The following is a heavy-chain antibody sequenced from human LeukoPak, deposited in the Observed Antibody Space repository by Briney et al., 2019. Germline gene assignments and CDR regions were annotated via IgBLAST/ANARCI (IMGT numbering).Heavy chain of an antibody. Sequence: QPGGSLRLSCAASGFTFSRYEMNWVRQAPGQGLEWISYISSSGSTIYYADSVEGRFTISRDNAQNSLYLQMNSLRAEDTAVYYCAREYGSGNFAYYFYGMDVWGQGTTVTVSS. D-gene: IGHD3-10*01. CDR3: AREYGSGNFAYYFYGMDV. J-gene: IGHJ6*02. CDR1: GFTFSRYE. CDR2: ISSSGSTI. V-gene: IGHV3-48*03.